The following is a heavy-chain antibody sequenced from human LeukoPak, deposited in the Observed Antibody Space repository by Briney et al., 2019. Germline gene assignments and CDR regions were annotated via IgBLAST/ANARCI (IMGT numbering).Heavy chain of an antibody. D-gene: IGHD3-10*02. J-gene: IGHJ6*04. Sequence: GGSLRLSCAASGFTFSSYGMHWVRQAPGKGLEWVAFIRYYGSNKYYADSVKGRFTISRDNAKNTLYLQMNSLRAEDTAVYYCAVLGITMIGGVWGKGTTVTISS. V-gene: IGHV3-30*02. CDR3: AVLGITMIGGV. CDR2: IRYYGSNK. CDR1: GFTFSSYG.